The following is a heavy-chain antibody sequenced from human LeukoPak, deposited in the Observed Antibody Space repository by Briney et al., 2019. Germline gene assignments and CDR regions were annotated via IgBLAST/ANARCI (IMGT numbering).Heavy chain of an antibody. D-gene: IGHD5-18*01. CDR3: AKDLTQYGYSTDY. CDR2: ISGSGGTT. V-gene: IGHV3-23*01. J-gene: IGHJ4*02. Sequence: GGSLRLSCAASGFTFSSYAMSWVRQAPGKGLEWVSAISGSGGTTYYADSVKGRFTISRDNSKNTLYLRMNSLRAEDTAIYYCAKDLTQYGYSTDYWGQGTLVTVSS. CDR1: GFTFSSYA.